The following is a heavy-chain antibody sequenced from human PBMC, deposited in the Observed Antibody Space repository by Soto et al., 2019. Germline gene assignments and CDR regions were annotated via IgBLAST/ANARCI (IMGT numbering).Heavy chain of an antibody. CDR2: IISIFGTA. V-gene: IGHV1-69*13. D-gene: IGHD3-9*01. CDR1: GGTFSSYA. CDR3: ARGILRYFDWLHSPDYYYYGMDV. J-gene: IGHJ6*02. Sequence: SVKVSCKASGGTFSSYAISWVRQAPGQGLEWMGGIISIFGTANYAQKFQGRVTITADESTSTAYMELSSLRSEDTAVYYCARGILRYFDWLHSPDYYYYGMDVWGQGTTVTVSS.